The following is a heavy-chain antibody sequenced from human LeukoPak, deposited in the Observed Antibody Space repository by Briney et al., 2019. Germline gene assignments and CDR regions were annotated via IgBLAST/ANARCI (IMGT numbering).Heavy chain of an antibody. Sequence: SETLSLTCTVSGGSISSGSYYWSWIRQPAGKGLEWIGRIYTSGSTNYNPSLKSRVTISVDTSKNQFSLKLSSVTAADTAVYYCARSGRGGYYVGYYYYYMDVWGKGTTVTVSS. J-gene: IGHJ6*03. CDR2: IYTSGST. CDR1: GGSISSGSYY. D-gene: IGHD3-3*01. V-gene: IGHV4-61*02. CDR3: ARSGRGGYYVGYYYYYMDV.